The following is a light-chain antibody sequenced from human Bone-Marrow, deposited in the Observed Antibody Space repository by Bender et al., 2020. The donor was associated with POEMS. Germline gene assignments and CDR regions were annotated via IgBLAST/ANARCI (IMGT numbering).Light chain of an antibody. CDR3: QSYDNSLGGWV. Sequence: SVLTQPPSVSGVPGQRVTISCTGSNSNIGAGYDVQWYQQLPGTAPKLLIYTNNYRPSGVFIRFSGSKSGNTASLTISGLQAEDEGDYYCQSYDNSLGGWVFGGGTKLTVL. CDR1: NSNIGAGYD. V-gene: IGLV1-40*01. CDR2: TNN. J-gene: IGLJ3*02.